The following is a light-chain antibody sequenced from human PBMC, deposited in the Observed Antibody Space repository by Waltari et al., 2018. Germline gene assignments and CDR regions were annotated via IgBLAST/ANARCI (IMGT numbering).Light chain of an antibody. Sequence: DVVLTQSPVSLPVIPGQTASISCRPREGLLKTDGNTYSLNWFHQRPGQSPRRLIYQVSNRGSGVPDRFIGSGSGTDFTLTITRVEADDVGFYYCALGARPWIFGPGTKVEIK. V-gene: IGKV2-30*01. CDR1: EGLLKTDGNTY. CDR3: ALGARPWI. CDR2: QVS. J-gene: IGKJ1*01.